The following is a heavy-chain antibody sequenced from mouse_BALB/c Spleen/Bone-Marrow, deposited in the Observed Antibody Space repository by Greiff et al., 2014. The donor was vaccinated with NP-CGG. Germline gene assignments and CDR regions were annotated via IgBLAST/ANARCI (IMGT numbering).Heavy chain of an antibody. Sequence: VQLQQSGAELVKPGASVKLSCTASGFNIKDTYMHWVKQRPEQGLEWIGRIDPANGNTKYDPKFQGKATTTADTSSNTAYLQLSCLKFEGPAVDYCAGYYYGFYFDYWGQGTTLTVSS. D-gene: IGHD1-1*01. CDR1: GFNIKDTY. J-gene: IGHJ2*01. V-gene: IGHV14-3*02. CDR2: IDPANGNT. CDR3: AGYYYGFYFDY.